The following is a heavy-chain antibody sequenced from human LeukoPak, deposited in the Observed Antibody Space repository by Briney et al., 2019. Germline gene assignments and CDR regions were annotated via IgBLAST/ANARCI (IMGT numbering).Heavy chain of an antibody. D-gene: IGHD2-2*01. CDR3: ASLGRSSTSCLIRFDP. CDR1: GYTFTGYY. V-gene: IGHV1-2*02. Sequence: ASVKVSCKASGYTFTGYYMHWVRQAPGQGLEWMGWINPNSGGTNYAQKFQGRVTMTRDTSISTAYMELSRLRSDDTAVYYCASLGRSSTSCLIRFDPWGQGTLLTVSS. CDR2: INPNSGGT. J-gene: IGHJ5*02.